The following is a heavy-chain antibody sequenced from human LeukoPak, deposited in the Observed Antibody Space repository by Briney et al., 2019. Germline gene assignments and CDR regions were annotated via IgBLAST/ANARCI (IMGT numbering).Heavy chain of an antibody. CDR1: RFSFTDYP. J-gene: IGHJ4*02. CDR2: IRTTAEGAKYA. CDR3: ATDQRDAIDY. V-gene: IGHV3-48*02. Sequence: RGSLRLSCATPRFSFTDYPMNWVRPAPGKGLECGSNIRTTAEGAKYAYYADSVKGRVTISRDDGKNTLYLHMDSLRDDDTAVYYCATDQRDAIDYWGQGILVTVSA. D-gene: IGHD5-24*01.